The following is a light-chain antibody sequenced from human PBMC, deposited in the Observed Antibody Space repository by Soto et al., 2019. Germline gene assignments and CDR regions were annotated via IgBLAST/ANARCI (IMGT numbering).Light chain of an antibody. CDR3: LQYGSSPYT. V-gene: IGKV3-20*01. CDR1: QSVSSSY. J-gene: IGKJ2*01. Sequence: EIVLTQSPGTLSLSPGERATLSCRASQSVSSSYLAWYQQKPGQAPRPLIYGASSRATGIPDRFSGSGSGTDFTLTISRLEPEDFAVYYCLQYGSSPYTXXXX. CDR2: GAS.